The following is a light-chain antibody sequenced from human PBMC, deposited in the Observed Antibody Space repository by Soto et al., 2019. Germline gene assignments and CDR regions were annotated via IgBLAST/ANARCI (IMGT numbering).Light chain of an antibody. CDR1: QAISSS. Sequence: DIQLTQSPSFLSASVGDRVTITCRASQAISSSLAWYQHNPGKAPKLLIYAASTLQNGVPSSFSGSGSGTEFTLKINSLQPEDFATYYCQHLNDYRYTFGQGTKVEIK. CDR3: QHLNDYRYT. V-gene: IGKV1-9*01. J-gene: IGKJ2*01. CDR2: AAS.